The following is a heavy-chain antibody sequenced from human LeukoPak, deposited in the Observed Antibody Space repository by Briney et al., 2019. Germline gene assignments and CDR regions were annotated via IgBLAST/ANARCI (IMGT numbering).Heavy chain of an antibody. CDR3: AGLRLLLNWFDP. Sequence: KPSETLSLTCTVSGGSISNSSYYWGWIRQPPGKGLEWIGSIYYSGSTYYNPSLKSRVTISVDTSKNQFSLKLSSVTAADTAVYYCAGLRLLLNWFDPWGQGTLVTVSS. CDR2: IYYSGST. V-gene: IGHV4-39*07. J-gene: IGHJ5*02. D-gene: IGHD2-15*01. CDR1: GGSISNSSYY.